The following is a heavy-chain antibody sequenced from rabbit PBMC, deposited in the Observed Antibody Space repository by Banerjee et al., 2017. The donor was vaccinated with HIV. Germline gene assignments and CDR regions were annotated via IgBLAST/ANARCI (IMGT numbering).Heavy chain of an antibody. CDR3: ARDLAGVIGWNFNL. CDR1: GFDFSSYW. D-gene: IGHD4-1*01. CDR2: IYAGSSGYT. J-gene: IGHJ4*01. Sequence: QQQLEESGGGLVKPEGSLTLTCKASGFDFSSYWICWVRQAPGKGLEWVACIYAGSSGYTDYASWAKGRFTISKTSSTTVTLQMASLTAADTATYFCARDLAGVIGWNFNLWGPGTLVTVS. V-gene: IGHV1S45*01.